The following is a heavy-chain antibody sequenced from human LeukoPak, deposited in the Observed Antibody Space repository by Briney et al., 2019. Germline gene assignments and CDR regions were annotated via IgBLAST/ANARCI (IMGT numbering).Heavy chain of an antibody. CDR3: ATTGFEVAYYFDY. V-gene: IGHV1-24*01. CDR1: GYTLTELS. D-gene: IGHD5-24*01. J-gene: IGHJ4*02. Sequence: ASVKVSCKVSGYTLTELSMHWVRQAPGKGLEWMGGFDPEDGETIYAQKLQGRVTMTEDTSTDTAYMELSSLRSEDTAVYYCATTGFEVAYYFDYWGQGTLVTVSS. CDR2: FDPEDGET.